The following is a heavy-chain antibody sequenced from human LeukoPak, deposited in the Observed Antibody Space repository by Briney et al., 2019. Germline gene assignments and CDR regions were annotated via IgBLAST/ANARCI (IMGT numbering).Heavy chain of an antibody. CDR1: GFTFSSYG. Sequence: GRSLRLSCAASGFTFSSYGMHWVRQAPGKGLEWVAVIWYDGSNKYYADSVKGRFTISRDNSKNTLYLQMNSLRAEDTAVYYRARDIRVVYDYVWESTYYYYYYGMDVWGQGTTVTVSS. CDR3: ARDIRVVYDYVWESTYYYYYYGMDV. V-gene: IGHV3-33*01. CDR2: IWYDGSNK. D-gene: IGHD3-16*01. J-gene: IGHJ6*02.